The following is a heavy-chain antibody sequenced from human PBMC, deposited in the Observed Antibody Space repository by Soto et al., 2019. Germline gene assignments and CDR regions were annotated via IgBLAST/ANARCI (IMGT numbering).Heavy chain of an antibody. CDR2: ISYDGTNK. V-gene: IGHV3-30*04. J-gene: IGHJ6*02. Sequence: QVQLVESGGGVVQPGRSLRLSCAASGFTFSSYAMHWVRQAPGKGLEWVAVISYDGTNKQYADSVKGRFTISRDNAKNPLYLQISGLRADDTALYYCARGPVFGDYPYVDYGMDVWVQGTTVTVSS. D-gene: IGHD4-17*01. CDR1: GFTFSSYA. CDR3: ARGPVFGDYPYVDYGMDV.